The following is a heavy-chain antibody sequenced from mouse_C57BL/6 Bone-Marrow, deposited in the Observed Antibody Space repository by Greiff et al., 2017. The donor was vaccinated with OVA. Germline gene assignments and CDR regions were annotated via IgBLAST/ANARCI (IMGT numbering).Heavy chain of an antibody. CDR3: AKRFDAMDY. CDR1: GYTFTSYW. CDR2: IDPSDSYT. Sequence: QVQLQQPGAELVKPGASVKLSCKASGYTFTSYWMQWVKQRPGQGLEWIGEIDPSDSYTNYHQKFKGKATLTVDTSSSTAYMQLSSLTSEDAAVYDCAKRFDAMDYWGQGTSVTVSS. D-gene: IGHD1-1*01. V-gene: IGHV1-50*01. J-gene: IGHJ4*01.